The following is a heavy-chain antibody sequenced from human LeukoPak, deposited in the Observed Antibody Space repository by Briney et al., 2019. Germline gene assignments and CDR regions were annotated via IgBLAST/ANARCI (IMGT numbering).Heavy chain of an antibody. J-gene: IGHJ4*02. Sequence: KPSETLSLTCTVSGGSISSSSSYFWAWIRQPPGKGLEWIGTMSNSGSTYYNPSLKSRVTISGDTSKNQFSLNLGSVTAADTAVYYCARVVVGGTFDYWGQGTLVTVSS. CDR3: ARVVVGGTFDY. D-gene: IGHD2-15*01. CDR2: MSNSGST. CDR1: GGSISSSSSYF. V-gene: IGHV4-39*07.